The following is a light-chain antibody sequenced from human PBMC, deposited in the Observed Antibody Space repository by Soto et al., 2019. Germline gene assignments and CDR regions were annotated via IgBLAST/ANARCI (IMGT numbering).Light chain of an antibody. J-gene: IGKJ1*01. CDR2: GAS. V-gene: IGKV3-15*01. CDR1: QSVRSN. CDR3: QQYNNWPTT. Sequence: EIVMTQSPATLSASPGERATLSCRASQSVRSNLAWYQQKPGQAPRLLIYGASTRATGIPARFSGSGSGTEFTLSIGSLQSEDFAVYYCQQYNNWPTTFGQGTKLDIK.